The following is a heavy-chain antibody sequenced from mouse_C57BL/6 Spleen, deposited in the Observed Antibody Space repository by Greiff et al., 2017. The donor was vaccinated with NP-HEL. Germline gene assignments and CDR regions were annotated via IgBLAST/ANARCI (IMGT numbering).Heavy chain of an antibody. V-gene: IGHV1-61*01. Sequence: VQLQQSGAELVRPGSSVKLSCKASGYTFTSYWMDWVKQRPGQGLEWIGNIYPSDSETHYNQKFKDKATLTVEKSSSTAYMQLSSLTSEDSAVYYCARHRSYYAMDYWGQGTSVTVSS. CDR1: GYTFTSYW. CDR3: ARHRSYYAMDY. J-gene: IGHJ4*01. CDR2: IYPSDSET.